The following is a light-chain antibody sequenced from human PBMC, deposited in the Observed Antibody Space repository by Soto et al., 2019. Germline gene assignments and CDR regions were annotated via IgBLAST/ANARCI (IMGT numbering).Light chain of an antibody. Sequence: IQMTQSPSSLSASVGDRVTITCRASQGISNYLAWYQQKPGTVPKLLIYDASTLESGGPSRFSGSGSGAEFTLTISSLQPDDFGSYYCQQYNNYPWTFGQGTKVDIK. CDR1: QGISNY. CDR2: DAS. V-gene: IGKV1D-13*01. CDR3: QQYNNYPWT. J-gene: IGKJ1*01.